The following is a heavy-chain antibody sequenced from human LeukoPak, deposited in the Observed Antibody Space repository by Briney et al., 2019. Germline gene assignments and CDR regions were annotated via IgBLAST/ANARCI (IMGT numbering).Heavy chain of an antibody. CDR2: IYVDGST. D-gene: IGHD1/OR15-1a*01. CDR1: GISVSSNY. J-gene: IGHJ4*02. V-gene: IGHV3-66*01. Sequence: GGSLRLSCAASGISVSSNYMSWVRQAPGKGLQWVSVIYVDGSTYYADSVKGRITISRDNSRNTLYLQMNSLRAEDTAVYYCARDLATKQRTGLYDSWGQGALVTVSS. CDR3: ARDLATKQRTGLYDS.